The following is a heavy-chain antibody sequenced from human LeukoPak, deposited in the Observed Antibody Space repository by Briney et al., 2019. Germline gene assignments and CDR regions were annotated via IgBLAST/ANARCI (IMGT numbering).Heavy chain of an antibody. D-gene: IGHD6-19*01. V-gene: IGHV1-2*02. CDR2: INPNSGGT. Sequence: ASVKVSCKASGYTFTGYYMHWVRQAPGQGLEWMGWINPNSGGTNYAQKFQGRVTMTRDTSISTAYMELSSLRSEDTAVYYCARVLYSSGYESRDFDYWGQGTLVTVSS. CDR1: GYTFTGYY. CDR3: ARVLYSSGYESRDFDY. J-gene: IGHJ4*02.